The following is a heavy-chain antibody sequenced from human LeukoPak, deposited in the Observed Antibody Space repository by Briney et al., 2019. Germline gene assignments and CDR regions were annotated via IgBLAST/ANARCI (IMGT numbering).Heavy chain of an antibody. Sequence: ASVKVSCKASGYTFTNYGISWVRQAPGQGLEWMGWISAYNGNTKHAQKLQGRVTMTTDTSTSTAYMELRSLRSDDTAVYYCARDLFVVAFDYWGQGTLVTVSS. CDR1: GYTFTNYG. D-gene: IGHD2-15*01. CDR3: ARDLFVVAFDY. CDR2: ISAYNGNT. V-gene: IGHV1-18*01. J-gene: IGHJ4*02.